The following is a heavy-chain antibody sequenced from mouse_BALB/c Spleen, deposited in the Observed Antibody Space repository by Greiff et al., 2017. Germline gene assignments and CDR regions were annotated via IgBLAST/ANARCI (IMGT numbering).Heavy chain of an antibody. CDR1: GFSLTGYG. Sequence: VKLMESGPGLVAPSQSLSITCTVSGFSLTGYGVNWVRQPPGKGLEWLGMIWGDGSTDYNSALKSRLSISKDNSKSQVCLKMNSLQTDDTARYYCARGGIYYGSSHFDYWGQGTTLTVSS. CDR2: IWGDGST. CDR3: ARGGIYYGSSHFDY. V-gene: IGHV2-6-7*01. J-gene: IGHJ2*01. D-gene: IGHD1-1*01.